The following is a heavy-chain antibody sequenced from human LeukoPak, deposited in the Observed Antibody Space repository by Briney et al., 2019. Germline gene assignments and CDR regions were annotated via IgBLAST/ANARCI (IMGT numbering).Heavy chain of an antibody. J-gene: IGHJ3*02. CDR1: GFTFSSYG. D-gene: IGHD2-15*01. V-gene: IGHV3-30*02. CDR3: ARDGVYCSGGSCYFRFAFDI. Sequence: AGGSLRLSCAASGFTFSSYGMHWVRQAPGKGLEWVAFIRYDGSNKYYADSVKGRFTISRDNSKNTLYLQMNSLRAEDTAVYYCARDGVYCSGGSCYFRFAFDIWGQGTMVTVSS. CDR2: IRYDGSNK.